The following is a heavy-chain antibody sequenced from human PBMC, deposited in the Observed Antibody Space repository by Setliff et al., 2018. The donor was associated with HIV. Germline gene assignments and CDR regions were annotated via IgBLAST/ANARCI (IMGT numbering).Heavy chain of an antibody. CDR3: AKAGPRYNWNYAYFDP. CDR2: ISWNSDTI. CDR1: GFTFHDYA. D-gene: IGHD1-20*01. J-gene: IGHJ5*02. V-gene: IGHV3-9*01. Sequence: SLTISCAASGFTFHDYAMHWVRQVPGKGLQWVSGISWNSDTIAYADSVKGRFSISRDNAKNSLFLQMNSLRPEDTAFYYCAKAGPRYNWNYAYFDPRGQGTLVTVS.